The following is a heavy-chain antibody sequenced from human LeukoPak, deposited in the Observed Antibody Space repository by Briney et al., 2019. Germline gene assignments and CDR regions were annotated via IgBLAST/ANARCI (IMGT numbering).Heavy chain of an antibody. V-gene: IGHV3-23*01. Sequence: GGSLRLSCAASGFTFSNYGMTWVRQTPGKGLEWVSAITGSGDTTYYADSVKGRFTISRNNSKNTLYLQMNSLKTEDTAVYYCTTCVPDYYDSSGLYYFDYWGQGTLVTVSS. CDR3: TTCVPDYYDSSGLYYFDY. D-gene: IGHD3-22*01. J-gene: IGHJ4*02. CDR2: ITGSGDTT. CDR1: GFTFSNYG.